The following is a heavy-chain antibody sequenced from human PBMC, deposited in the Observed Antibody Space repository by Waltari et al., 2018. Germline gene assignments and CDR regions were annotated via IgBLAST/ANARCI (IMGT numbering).Heavy chain of an antibody. CDR3: ARGIGSSWSKNYYYYMDV. Sequence: QVQLQESGPGLVKPSQTLSLTCTVSGGSISSGGYYLSWIRQPPGKGLEWIGYIYYSGSTYYNPSLKSLVTISVDTSKNQFSLKLSSVTAADTAVYYCARGIGSSWSKNYYYYMDVWGKGTTVTVSS. J-gene: IGHJ6*03. D-gene: IGHD6-13*01. V-gene: IGHV4-31*01. CDR2: IYYSGST. CDR1: GGSISSGGYY.